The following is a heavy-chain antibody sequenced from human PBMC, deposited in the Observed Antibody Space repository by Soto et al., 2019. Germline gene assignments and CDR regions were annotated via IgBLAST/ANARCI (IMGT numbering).Heavy chain of an antibody. J-gene: IGHJ6*02. D-gene: IGHD1-26*01. CDR1: GFTFTSSA. CDR3: AAGPRGSGSYYYYYGMDV. V-gene: IGHV1-58*01. Sequence: SVKVSCKASGFTFTSSAVQWVRQARGQRLEWIGWIVVGSGNTNYAQKFQERVTITRDMSTSTAYMELSSLRSEDTAVYYCAAGPRGSGSYYYYYGMDVWGQGTTVTVSS. CDR2: IVVGSGNT.